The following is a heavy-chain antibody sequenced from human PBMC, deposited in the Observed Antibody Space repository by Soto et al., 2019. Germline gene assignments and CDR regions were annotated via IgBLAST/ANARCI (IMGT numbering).Heavy chain of an antibody. D-gene: IGHD3-22*01. CDR1: ADSISSYY. CDR3: ASGLHYFDSSGYSYYFAY. V-gene: IGHV4-59*01. J-gene: IGHJ4*02. Sequence: SETLSLTCTVSADSISSYYWTWIRQPPGKGLEWIGYISYSGTTNYNPSLKSRVTISIDTSKNQFSLKLSSVTAADTAVYYCASGLHYFDSSGYSYYFAYWGQGTLVTVS. CDR2: ISYSGTT.